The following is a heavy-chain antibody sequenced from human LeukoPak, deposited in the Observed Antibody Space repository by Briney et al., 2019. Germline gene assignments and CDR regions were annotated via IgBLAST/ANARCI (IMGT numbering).Heavy chain of an antibody. CDR3: ASRTVVTPEMDY. J-gene: IGHJ4*02. Sequence: GGSLRLSCAASGFTFSRSAMTWVRQTPGKGLDWVSSISSSGNTYYADSVKGRFTISRDNAKNSLYLQMNSLRAEDTAVYYCASRTVVTPEMDYWGQGTLVTVSS. D-gene: IGHD4-23*01. CDR1: GFTFSRSA. CDR2: ISSSGNT. V-gene: IGHV3-23*01.